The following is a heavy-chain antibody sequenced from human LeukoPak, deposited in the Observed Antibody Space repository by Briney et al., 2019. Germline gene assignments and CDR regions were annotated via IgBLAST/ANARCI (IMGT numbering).Heavy chain of an antibody. CDR1: GDSISIYY. CDR2: IYYSGST. CDR3: ARLVQLWLGPDY. V-gene: IGHV4-59*08. Sequence: SETLSLTCTVSGDSISIYYWCWIRQPPGKGLEWIGDIYYSGSTNYNPSLKSRVSISVDTSKNQISLKLSSVTAADTAVYYCARLVQLWLGPDYWGQGTLVIVSS. D-gene: IGHD5-18*01. J-gene: IGHJ4*02.